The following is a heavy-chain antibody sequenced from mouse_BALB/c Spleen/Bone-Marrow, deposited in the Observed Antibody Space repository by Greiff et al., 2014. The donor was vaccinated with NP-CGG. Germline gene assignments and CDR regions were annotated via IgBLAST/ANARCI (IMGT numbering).Heavy chain of an antibody. CDR3: ASFYDGLSYWYFDV. Sequence: VQLQQSGPELVKPGASVKITCKASGYTFTDYNMDWVKQSHGKSLEWIGDINPNNGGTIYNQKFTGKVTLTVDKSSSTSYMELLSLTSDVTAVYYCASFYDGLSYWYFDVWGAGTTVTVSS. V-gene: IGHV1-18*01. CDR1: GYTFTDYN. CDR2: INPNNGGT. J-gene: IGHJ1*01. D-gene: IGHD2-3*01.